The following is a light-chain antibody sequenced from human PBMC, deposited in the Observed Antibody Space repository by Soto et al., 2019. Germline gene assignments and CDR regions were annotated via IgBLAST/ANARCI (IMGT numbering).Light chain of an antibody. CDR2: GAS. J-gene: IGKJ5*01. CDR3: QQYSDWPIT. Sequence: IVMTQSPATLSVSPRDRATLSCRASQSININLAWYQQQPGRAPWLLICGASTRATAVPDRFSGSGSGTDFTLTITSLQSDGFAVYFCQQYSDWPITFGQGTRLEIK. V-gene: IGKV3-15*01. CDR1: QSININ.